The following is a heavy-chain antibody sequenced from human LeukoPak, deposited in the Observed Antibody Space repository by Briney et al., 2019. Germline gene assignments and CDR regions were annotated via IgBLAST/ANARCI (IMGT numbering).Heavy chain of an antibody. D-gene: IGHD5-18*01. V-gene: IGHV3-48*03. CDR3: ARDGGYSYGYGPTHFDY. Sequence: GGSLRLSCAASGFTFSSYEMNWVRQAPGKGLEWVSYISSSGSTIYYPDSVKGRFTISRDNAKNSLYLQMNSLRAEDTAVYYCARDGGYSYGYGPTHFDYWGQGTLVTVSS. J-gene: IGHJ4*02. CDR1: GFTFSSYE. CDR2: ISSSGSTI.